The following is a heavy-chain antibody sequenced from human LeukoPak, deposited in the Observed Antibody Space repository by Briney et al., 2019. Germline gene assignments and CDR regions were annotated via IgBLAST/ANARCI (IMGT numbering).Heavy chain of an antibody. CDR3: ARWGLGYCSGGSCYLAYYYYYMDV. Sequence: GSLRLSCAASGFTFSSYWMSWVRQAPGKGLEWVANIKQDGSEKYYVDSVKGRFTISRDNAKNSLYLQMNSLRAEDTAVYYCARWGLGYCSGGSCYLAYYYYYMDVWGKGTTVTISS. J-gene: IGHJ6*03. CDR1: GFTFSSYW. CDR2: IKQDGSEK. V-gene: IGHV3-7*01. D-gene: IGHD2-15*01.